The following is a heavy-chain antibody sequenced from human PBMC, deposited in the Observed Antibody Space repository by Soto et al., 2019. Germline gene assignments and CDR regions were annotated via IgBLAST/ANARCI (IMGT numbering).Heavy chain of an antibody. Sequence: GASVKVSCKASGYTFTSYAMHWVRQAPXXRLEWMGWINAGNGNTKYSQKFQGRVTITRDTSASTAYMELSSLRSEDTAVYYCARGLGYCSGGSCYSRSLEYWGQGTLVTVSS. J-gene: IGHJ4*02. V-gene: IGHV1-3*01. CDR2: INAGNGNT. D-gene: IGHD2-15*01. CDR3: ARGLGYCSGGSCYSRSLEY. CDR1: GYTFTSYA.